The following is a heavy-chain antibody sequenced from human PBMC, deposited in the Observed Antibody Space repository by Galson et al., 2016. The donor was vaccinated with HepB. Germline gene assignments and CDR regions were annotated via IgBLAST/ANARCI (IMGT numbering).Heavy chain of an antibody. V-gene: IGHV1-69*13. Sequence: SVKVSCKASGGTFSSYAFSWVRQAPGQGLEWMGGIIPFFATANYAQKFQGRVTITADESTSTVYMQLSSLRSEDTAVYYCASPDYYDISGYYYWGQGTLVTVSS. CDR1: GGTFSSYA. J-gene: IGHJ4*02. CDR2: IIPFFATA. D-gene: IGHD3-22*01. CDR3: ASPDYYDISGYYY.